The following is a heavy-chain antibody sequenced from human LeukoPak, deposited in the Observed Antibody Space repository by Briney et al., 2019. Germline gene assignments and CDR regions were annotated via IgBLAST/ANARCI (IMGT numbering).Heavy chain of an antibody. D-gene: IGHD6-6*01. V-gene: IGHV4-39*01. Sequence: SQTLSLTCTVSGGSISSGGYYWSWIRQPPGKGLEWIGSSFYSGSTSYNPSLKSRVTISVDTSKNQLSLKLSSVTAADTAVYYCASQIAARPYYYYGMDVWGQGTTVTVSS. CDR3: ASQIAARPYYYYGMDV. CDR2: SFYSGST. J-gene: IGHJ6*02. CDR1: GGSISSGGYY.